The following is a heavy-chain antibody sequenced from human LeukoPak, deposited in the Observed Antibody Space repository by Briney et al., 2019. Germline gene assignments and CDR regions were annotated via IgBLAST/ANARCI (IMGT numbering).Heavy chain of an antibody. CDR1: GDSFTNYW. D-gene: IGHD1-1*01. V-gene: IGHV5-51*01. Sequence: GESLKISCKGSGDSFTNYWIGWVRQMPGKGLEWMGIIYPGDSDTRYSPSFQGQVSISADKSISTAYLQWSSLKASDSAMYYCAGRGTGTTLAFDYWGQGTLVTVSS. CDR3: AGRGTGTTLAFDY. CDR2: IYPGDSDT. J-gene: IGHJ4*02.